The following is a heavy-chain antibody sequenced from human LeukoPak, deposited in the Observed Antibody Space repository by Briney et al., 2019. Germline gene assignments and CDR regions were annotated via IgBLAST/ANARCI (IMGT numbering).Heavy chain of an antibody. J-gene: IGHJ4*02. Sequence: PGGSLRLSCAASGFTFSSYGMHWVRQAPGKGLEWVAVIWYDGSNKYYADSVKGRFTISRDNSKNTLYLQMNSLRAEDTAVYYCAKDLLYRQLGELSLNLDYWGQGTLVTVSS. CDR2: IWYDGSNK. V-gene: IGHV3-30*02. CDR1: GFTFSSYG. CDR3: AKDLLYRQLGELSLNLDY. D-gene: IGHD3-16*02.